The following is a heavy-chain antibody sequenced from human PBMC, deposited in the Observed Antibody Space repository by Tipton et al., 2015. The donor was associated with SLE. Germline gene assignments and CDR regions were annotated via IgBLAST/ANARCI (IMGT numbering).Heavy chain of an antibody. CDR2: IYQSGST. CDR3: EGAATGTNYFLDV. V-gene: IGHV4-39*07. J-gene: IGHJ6*03. Sequence: TLSLTCSVSGGSISSSSYYWGWIRQSPGKGLEWIGNIYQSGSTYYNPSLKSRVTISVDKSKNQFSLKLSSVTAADTAVYYCEGAATGTNYFLDVWGKGTTVTVSS. D-gene: IGHD4-17*01. CDR1: GGSISSSSYY.